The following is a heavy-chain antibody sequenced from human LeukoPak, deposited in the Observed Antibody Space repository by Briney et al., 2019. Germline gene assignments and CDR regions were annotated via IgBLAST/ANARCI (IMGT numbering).Heavy chain of an antibody. D-gene: IGHD1-26*01. CDR2: ISWNSGSI. CDR3: AKGIERGSYPSAIDY. Sequence: PGRSLRLSCAASGFTFDDYAMHWVRQAPGKGLEWVSGISWNSGSIGYADSVKGRFTISRDDAKNSLYLQMNSLRAEDTALYYCAKGIERGSYPSAIDYWGQGTLVTASS. CDR1: GFTFDDYA. V-gene: IGHV3-9*01. J-gene: IGHJ4*02.